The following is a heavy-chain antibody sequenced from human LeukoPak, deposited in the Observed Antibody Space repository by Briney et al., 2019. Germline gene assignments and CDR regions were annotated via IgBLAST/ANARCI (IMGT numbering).Heavy chain of an antibody. J-gene: IGHJ6*02. Sequence: GGSLRLSCAASGFTFSSYAMSWVRQAPGKGLEWVSAISGSGGSTYYADSVKGRFTISRDNSKHTLYLQMNSLRAADEPVYYCGKSVPASPKPKYVMDVWVQGTTVTVPS. V-gene: IGHV3-23*01. CDR1: GFTFSSYA. D-gene: IGHD5/OR15-5a*01. CDR2: ISGSGGST. CDR3: GKSVPASPKPKYVMDV.